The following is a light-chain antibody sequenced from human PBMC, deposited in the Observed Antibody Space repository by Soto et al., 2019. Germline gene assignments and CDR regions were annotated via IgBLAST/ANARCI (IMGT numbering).Light chain of an antibody. CDR3: RSYTSTNTLV. J-gene: IGLJ1*01. Sequence: QSVLTQPASVSGSPGQSITISCTGTSSDLGDYNYVSWYQLHPGEAPKLMIYDVTTRPSGVSNRFSGSKSGNTASLTISGLQAEDETDYYCRSYTSTNTLVFGTGTKLTVL. CDR2: DVT. CDR1: SSDLGDYNY. V-gene: IGLV2-14*01.